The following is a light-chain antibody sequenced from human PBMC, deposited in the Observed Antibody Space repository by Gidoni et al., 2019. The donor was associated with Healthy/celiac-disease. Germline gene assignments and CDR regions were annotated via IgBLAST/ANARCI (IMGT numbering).Light chain of an antibody. J-gene: IGKJ1*01. CDR1: QSVSSRY. CDR2: GAS. Sequence: EIVLTQSPGTLSLSPGERATLSCRASQSVSSRYLALYQQKPGQAPRLLIYGASSRATGTPDRFSGSGSGTDFTLTISRLEPEDFAVYYCQQYGSSLWTFGQGTKVEIK. V-gene: IGKV3-20*01. CDR3: QQYGSSLWT.